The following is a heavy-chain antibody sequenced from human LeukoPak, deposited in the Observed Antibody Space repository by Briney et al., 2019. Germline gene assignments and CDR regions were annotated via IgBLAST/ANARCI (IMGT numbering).Heavy chain of an antibody. J-gene: IGHJ6*03. V-gene: IGHV1-2*02. CDR3: ASGGPIDYGDRNYYYYYMDV. Sequence: ASVKVSCKASGYTFTGYYMHWVRQAPGQGLEWMGWINPNSGGTNYAQKFQGRVTMTRDTSISTAYMELSRLRSDDTAVYYCASGGPIDYGDRNYYYYYMDVWGKGTTVTVSS. CDR2: INPNSGGT. D-gene: IGHD4-17*01. CDR1: GYTFTGYY.